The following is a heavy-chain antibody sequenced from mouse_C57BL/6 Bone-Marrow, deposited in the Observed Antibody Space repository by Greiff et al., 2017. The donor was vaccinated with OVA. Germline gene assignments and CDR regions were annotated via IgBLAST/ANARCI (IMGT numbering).Heavy chain of an antibody. CDR2: IYPRDGST. CDR1: GYTFTDHT. V-gene: IGHV1-78*01. Sequence: QVQLQQSDAELVKPGASVKISCKVSGYTFTDHTIRWMKRRPEQGLEWIGYIYPRDGSTKYNEKFKGKATLTADKSSSTAYMQLNSLTSEDPAVYSCARDVYYGYEAYWGKGTLVTVSA. D-gene: IGHD2-2*01. CDR3: ARDVYYGYEAY. J-gene: IGHJ3*01.